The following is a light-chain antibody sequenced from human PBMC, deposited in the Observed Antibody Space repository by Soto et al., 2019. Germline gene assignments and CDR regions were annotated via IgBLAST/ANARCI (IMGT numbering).Light chain of an antibody. V-gene: IGKV3-11*01. Sequence: DIVLTQSPATLSLSPGERATLSCRASHSVSSYLAWYQQKPGKAPQLLIYDASNRATGIPARFSGSGSGTDVTLTISSLEPDDVVVYYCQQRNDWHRGTFGRGTKVEIK. CDR1: HSVSSY. J-gene: IGKJ1*01. CDR2: DAS. CDR3: QQRNDWHRGT.